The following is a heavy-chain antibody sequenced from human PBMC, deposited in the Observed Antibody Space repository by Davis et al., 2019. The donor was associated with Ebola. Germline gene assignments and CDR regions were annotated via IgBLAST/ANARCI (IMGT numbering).Heavy chain of an antibody. Sequence: SVKVSCKASGGTFSSYAISWVRQAPGQGLEWMGGIIPILGIANYAQKFQGRVTITADESTSTAYMELSSLRSEDTAVYYCARDRAYGEWFGGSQTYYMDVWGKGTTVTVSS. D-gene: IGHD3-10*01. V-gene: IGHV1-69*10. CDR2: IIPILGIA. J-gene: IGHJ6*03. CDR1: GGTFSSYA. CDR3: ARDRAYGEWFGGSQTYYMDV.